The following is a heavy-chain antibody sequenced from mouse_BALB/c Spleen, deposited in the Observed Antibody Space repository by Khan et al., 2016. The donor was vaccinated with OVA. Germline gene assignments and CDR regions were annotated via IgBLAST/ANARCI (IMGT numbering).Heavy chain of an antibody. Sequence: EVKLEESGGGLVQPKGSLKLSCAASGFTFNTYAMNWVRQAPGKGLEWVARIRSKSNNYATYYADSVKDRFTISRDASQSMLYLQMNNLKTEDTAMYYCVGEGIYYEYCFAYWGQGTLVTVSA. D-gene: IGHD2-4*01. CDR3: VGEGIYYEYCFAY. CDR2: IRSKSNNYAT. CDR1: GFTFNTYA. V-gene: IGHV10-1*02. J-gene: IGHJ3*01.